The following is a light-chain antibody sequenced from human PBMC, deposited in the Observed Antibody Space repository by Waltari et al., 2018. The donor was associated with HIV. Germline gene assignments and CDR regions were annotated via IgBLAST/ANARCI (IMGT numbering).Light chain of an antibody. Sequence: QSALTKPASGSGSPGQSITIPCTGTSSDVGSYNVVFWYQQHPGKAPKLMIYEVNKRPAGVSNRFSGSKSGNTASLTISGLQAEDEADYHCCSYAGSSTHVFGTGTKVTVL. CDR2: EVN. CDR3: CSYAGSSTHV. J-gene: IGLJ1*01. V-gene: IGLV2-23*02. CDR1: SSDVGSYNV.